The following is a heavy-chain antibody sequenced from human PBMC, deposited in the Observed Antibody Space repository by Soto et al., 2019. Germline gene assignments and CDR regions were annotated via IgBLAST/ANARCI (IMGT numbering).Heavy chain of an antibody. J-gene: IGHJ5*02. V-gene: IGHV3-23*01. CDR1: GFTFSSYA. CDR2: ISGSGGST. D-gene: IGHD3-9*01. CDR3: AKAPYYDILHINWFDP. Sequence: GGSLRLSCAASGFTFSSYAMSWVRQAPGKGLEWVSAISGSGGSTYYADSVKGRFTISRDNSKNTLYLQMNSLRAEDTAVYYCAKAPYYDILHINWFDPWGQGTLVTVSS.